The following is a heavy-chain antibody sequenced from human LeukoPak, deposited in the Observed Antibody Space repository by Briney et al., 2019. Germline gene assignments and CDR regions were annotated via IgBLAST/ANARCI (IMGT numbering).Heavy chain of an antibody. CDR3: ARGGYHAYYLDY. CDR1: GFTFSSYS. CDR2: ISSDSNYI. J-gene: IGHJ4*02. V-gene: IGHV3-21*01. Sequence: GGSLRLSCAASGFTFSSYSMNWVRQAPGRGLEWVSSISSDSNYIYYEDSLKGRFTISRDNARNSLYLQMNSLRAEDTAVYYCARGGYHAYYLDYWGQGSLVTVSS. D-gene: IGHD5-18*01.